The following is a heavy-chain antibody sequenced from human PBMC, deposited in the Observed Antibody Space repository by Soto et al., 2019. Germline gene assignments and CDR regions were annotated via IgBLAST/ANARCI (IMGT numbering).Heavy chain of an antibody. D-gene: IGHD3-16*01. V-gene: IGHV4-4*09. CDR1: GGSMRGQH. CDR3: ATYTVGEGGRGY. Sequence: QVQLQESGPGLVKPSETLSLTCTVSGGSMRGQHWSWIRQPPGKGLEWIGHHSDSTNYNPSLKSRITISTDTSKNQSSLKLSSLTAADTAVYYCATYTVGEGGRGYWGQGTLVTVSS. CDR2: HHSDST. J-gene: IGHJ4*02.